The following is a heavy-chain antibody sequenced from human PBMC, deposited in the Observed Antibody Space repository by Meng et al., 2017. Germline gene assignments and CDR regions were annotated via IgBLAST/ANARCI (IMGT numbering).Heavy chain of an antibody. CDR2: INPNSGGT. CDR1: GGTFSSYA. J-gene: IGHJ6*02. V-gene: IGHV1-2*06. D-gene: IGHD3-10*01. CDR3: ARACGRTTMVRGVIPLGMDV. Sequence: ASVKVSCKASGGTFSSYASSWVRQAPGHGLERMGRINPNSGGTNYAQKFQGRVTMTRDTSISTASMELSRLRSDDTAVYYCARACGRTTMVRGVIPLGMDVWGQGTMVTVSS.